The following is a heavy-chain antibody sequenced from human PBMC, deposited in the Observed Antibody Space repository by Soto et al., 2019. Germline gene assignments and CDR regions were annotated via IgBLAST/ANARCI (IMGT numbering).Heavy chain of an antibody. Sequence: SETLSLTCTVSGGSISSSSYYWGWIRQPPGKGLEWIGSIYYSGSTYYNPSLKSRVTISVDTSKNQFSLKLSSVTAADTAVYYCARHVGVVLPRQARPKGYYFDYWGQGTLVTVSS. J-gene: IGHJ4*02. D-gene: IGHD2-2*01. V-gene: IGHV4-39*01. CDR1: GGSISSSSYY. CDR2: IYYSGST. CDR3: ARHVGVVLPRQARPKGYYFDY.